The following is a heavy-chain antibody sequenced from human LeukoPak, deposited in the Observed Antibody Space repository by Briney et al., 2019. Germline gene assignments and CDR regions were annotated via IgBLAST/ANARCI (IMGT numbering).Heavy chain of an antibody. CDR3: ARVQGSSGWYIFDY. D-gene: IGHD6-19*01. CDR1: GYTFTSYG. V-gene: IGHV1-18*01. CDR2: ISAYNGNT. J-gene: IGHJ4*02. Sequence: GSVKVSCRASGYTFTSYGISWVRQAPGQGLEWMGWISAYNGNTNYAQKPQGRVTMTTDTSTSTAYMELRSLRSDDTAVYYCARVQGSSGWYIFDYWGQGTLVTVSS.